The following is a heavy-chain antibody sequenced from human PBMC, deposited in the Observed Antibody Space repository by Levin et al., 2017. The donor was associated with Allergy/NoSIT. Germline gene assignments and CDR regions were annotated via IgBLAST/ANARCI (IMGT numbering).Heavy chain of an antibody. V-gene: IGHV4-31*03. CDR1: GGSISSGGYY. CDR2: IYYSGST. CDR3: ARGAMTTVTKFDY. Sequence: SQTLSLTCTVSGGSISSGGYYWSWIRQHPGKGLEWIGYIYYSGSTYYNPSLKSRVTISVDTSKNQFSLKLSSVTAADTAVYYCARGAMTTVTKFDYWGQGTLVTVSS. J-gene: IGHJ4*02. D-gene: IGHD4-11*01.